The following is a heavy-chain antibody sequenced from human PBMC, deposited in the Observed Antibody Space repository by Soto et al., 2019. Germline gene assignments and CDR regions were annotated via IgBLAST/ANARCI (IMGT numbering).Heavy chain of an antibody. CDR2: ISAYNGNT. CDR1: GYTFTSYG. Sequence: QVQLVQSGAEVKKPGASVKVSCKASGYTFTSYGISWVRQAPGQGLEWMGWISAYNGNTNYAQKLQGRVTMTTDTSXXTAYMELRSLRSDDTAVYYCARDLLRHDYGDYRDYWGQGTLVTVSS. V-gene: IGHV1-18*01. D-gene: IGHD4-17*01. CDR3: ARDLLRHDYGDYRDY. J-gene: IGHJ4*02.